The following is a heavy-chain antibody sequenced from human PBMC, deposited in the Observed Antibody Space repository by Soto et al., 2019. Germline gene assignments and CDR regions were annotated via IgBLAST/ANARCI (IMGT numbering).Heavy chain of an antibody. CDR1: GYTALSYA. CDR2: INAGVDGT. J-gene: IGHJ4*02. CDR3: AREVQEVTSFDY. D-gene: IGHD2-21*02. Sequence: GASVKVSCKASGYTALSYAFHWVRQAPGQGPEWLGWINAGVDGTIYSQRFQGRVRITRDTSANTVYLEVNSLTSEDTAVYYCAREVQEVTSFDYCGQGNLVPVSS. V-gene: IGHV1-3*01.